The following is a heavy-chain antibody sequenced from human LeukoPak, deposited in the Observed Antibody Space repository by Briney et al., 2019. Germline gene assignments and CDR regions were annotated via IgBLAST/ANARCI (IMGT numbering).Heavy chain of an antibody. CDR1: GFTVSSNY. J-gene: IGHJ4*02. D-gene: IGHD2-15*01. CDR3: TTTLAYCSGGSCYGYYFDV. Sequence: GGSLRLSCAASGFTVSSNYMSWVRQAPGKGLEWVGRIKSKTDGGATDYAAPVKGRFTISRDDSKNTLYLQMNSLKTEDTAMYYCTTTLAYCSGGSCYGYYFDVWGQGTRVTVSS. V-gene: IGHV3-15*01. CDR2: IKSKTDGGAT.